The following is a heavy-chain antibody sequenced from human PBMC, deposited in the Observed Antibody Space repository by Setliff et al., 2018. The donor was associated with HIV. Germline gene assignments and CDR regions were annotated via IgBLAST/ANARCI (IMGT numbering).Heavy chain of an antibody. J-gene: IGHJ4*02. D-gene: IGHD3-16*02. CDR2: IYYTGTT. V-gene: IGHV4-39*07. CDR1: SLTSNNFY. CDR3: ARRKSGSSYRFFNY. Sequence: SLTSNNFYWGWIRQPPGRGLEWIGNIYYTGTTYYNSSLKSRVTISLDTSKNQFSLKLSSVTAADTAVYYCARRKSGSSYRFFNYWGLGSLVTVSS.